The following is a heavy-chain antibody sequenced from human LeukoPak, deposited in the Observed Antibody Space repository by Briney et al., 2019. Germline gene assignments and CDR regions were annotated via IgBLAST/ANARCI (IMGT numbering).Heavy chain of an antibody. CDR3: ARGGGWKGNREPYYFDY. D-gene: IGHD1-14*01. Sequence: KPSETLSLTCTVSGGSISSYYWSWIRQPPGKGLESIGYIYYSGSTNYNPSLKSRVTISVDTSKNQFSLKLSSVTSADTAVYYCARGGGWKGNREPYYFDYWGQGTLVTVSS. CDR1: GGSISSYY. CDR2: IYYSGST. J-gene: IGHJ4*02. V-gene: IGHV4-59*01.